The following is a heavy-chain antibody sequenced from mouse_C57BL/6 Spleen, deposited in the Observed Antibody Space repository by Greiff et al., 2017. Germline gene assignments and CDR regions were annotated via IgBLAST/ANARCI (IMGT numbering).Heavy chain of an antibody. Sequence: VQLQQSGPELVKPGASVKISCKASGYAFSSSWMNWVKQRPGKGLEWIGRIYPGDGDTNYNGKFKGKATLTADKSSSTAYMQLSSLTSEDSAVYFCARLEGYLYFDYGGQGTTLTVSS. V-gene: IGHV1-82*01. CDR1: GYAFSSSW. J-gene: IGHJ2*01. CDR2: IYPGDGDT. CDR3: ARLEGYLYFDY. D-gene: IGHD5-1*01.